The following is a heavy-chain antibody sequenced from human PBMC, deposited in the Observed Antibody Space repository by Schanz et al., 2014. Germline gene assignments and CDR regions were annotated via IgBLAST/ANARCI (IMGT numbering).Heavy chain of an antibody. CDR1: GYTFTSYY. D-gene: IGHD6-13*01. CDR2: INPSVGNT. J-gene: IGHJ4*02. Sequence: QVQLVQSGAEVKKPGASVKVSCEASGYTFTSYYIHWFRQAPGQGLEWMGLINPSVGNTNYAQKFRGRVTMTRDTSTSTVYMELSSLRSEDTGVYYCARDGEAAAGCDYWGQGTLVTVSS. CDR3: ARDGEAAAGCDY. V-gene: IGHV1-46*03.